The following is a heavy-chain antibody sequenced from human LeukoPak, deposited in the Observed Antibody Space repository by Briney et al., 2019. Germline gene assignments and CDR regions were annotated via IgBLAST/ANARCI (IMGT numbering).Heavy chain of an antibody. CDR2: IKQDGSEK. Sequence: GGSLRLSCAASGFAFSNYWMSWVRQAPGKGLEWVANIKQDGSEKYYVDSLRGRFTISRDNAQNSLYLQMNSPRAEDTAVYFCARLGPVTKDHYCDYWGQGTLVTVSS. CDR1: GFAFSNYW. CDR3: ARLGPVTKDHYCDY. V-gene: IGHV3-7*01. D-gene: IGHD4-17*01. J-gene: IGHJ4*02.